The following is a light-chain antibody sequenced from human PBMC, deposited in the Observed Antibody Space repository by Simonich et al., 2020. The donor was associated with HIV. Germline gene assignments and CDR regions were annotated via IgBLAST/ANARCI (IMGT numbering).Light chain of an antibody. CDR3: CSYAGSSTLV. V-gene: IGLV2-23*02. CDR1: SSDVGGYNY. CDR2: DVS. J-gene: IGLJ3*02. Sequence: QSALTQPASVSGSPGQSITISCTENSSDVGGYNYVSWYQQHPGKAPKLMIYDVSKRPSGVSNRFSGSKSGNTASLTISGLQAEDEADYYCCSYAGSSTLVFGGGTKLTVL.